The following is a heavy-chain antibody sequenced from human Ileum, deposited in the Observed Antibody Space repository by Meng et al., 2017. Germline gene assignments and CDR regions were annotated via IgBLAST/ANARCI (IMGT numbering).Heavy chain of an antibody. CDR2: INHSGSS. CDR3: RLAYRIGDCGDY. D-gene: IGHD2-21*02. Sequence: QVQLQQLVAGLWKPSETLSLTCDFYGGSFILYDWNWIRQFPGKGLEWIGQINHSGSSNYNPSISSRVTISADMSKSQSSLKLSSVTAADTAVYYCRLAYRIGDCGDYWGQGTLVTVSS. V-gene: IGHV4-34*02. J-gene: IGHJ4*02. CDR1: GGSFILYD.